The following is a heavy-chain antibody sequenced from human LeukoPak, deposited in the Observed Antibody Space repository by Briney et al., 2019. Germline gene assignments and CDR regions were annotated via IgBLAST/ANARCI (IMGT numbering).Heavy chain of an antibody. CDR1: GFTFSSYW. CDR3: ARDQTKWEPLRRRDYYYMDV. J-gene: IGHJ6*03. Sequence: GGALRLSCAASGFTFSSYWMSWVRQAPGKGLEWVANIKQDGSEKYYVDSVKGRLTISRDNAKNSLYLQMNSLRAEDTAVYYCARDQTKWEPLRRRDYYYMDVWGKGTTVTVSS. V-gene: IGHV3-7*01. D-gene: IGHD1-26*01. CDR2: IKQDGSEK.